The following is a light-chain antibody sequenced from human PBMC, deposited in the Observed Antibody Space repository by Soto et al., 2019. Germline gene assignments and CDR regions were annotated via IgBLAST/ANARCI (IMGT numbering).Light chain of an antibody. Sequence: IQMTQSPSALSASVGDRVTITCRASQGIRDDLGWYQQKPGEAPKALIYGASNLQSGVPSSFSASGSGTDFTLTISSLQPEDFATYYCLQDYNYPHTFGQGTKVEIK. J-gene: IGKJ2*01. CDR1: QGIRDD. CDR3: LQDYNYPHT. V-gene: IGKV1-6*01. CDR2: GAS.